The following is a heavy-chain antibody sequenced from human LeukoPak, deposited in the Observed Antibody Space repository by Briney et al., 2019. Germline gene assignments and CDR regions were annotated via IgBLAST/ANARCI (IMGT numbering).Heavy chain of an antibody. Sequence: GGSLRLSCAASGFTFSGYYMSWIRQAPGKGLEWVSYISSLSTTIYYTDSVKGRFTVSRDNAKNSLYLHMNSLRVEDTAMYYCARDKEAWGQGTLVTVSS. V-gene: IGHV3-11*04. CDR3: ARDKEA. J-gene: IGHJ5*02. CDR2: ISSLSTTI. CDR1: GFTFSGYY.